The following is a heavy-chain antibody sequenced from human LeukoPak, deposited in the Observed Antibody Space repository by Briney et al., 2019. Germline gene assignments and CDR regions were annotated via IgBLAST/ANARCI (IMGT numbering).Heavy chain of an antibody. D-gene: IGHD1-26*01. J-gene: IGHJ6*03. CDR2: INPNSGGT. Sequence: ASVTVSCKASGYTFTGYYMHWVRQAPGQGLEWMGWINPNSGGTNYAQKFQGRVTMTRDTSISTAYMELSRLRSDDTAVYYCARGQGGANPGPYYYYYYMDVWGKGTTVTISS. V-gene: IGHV1-2*02. CDR3: ARGQGGANPGPYYYYYYMDV. CDR1: GYTFTGYY.